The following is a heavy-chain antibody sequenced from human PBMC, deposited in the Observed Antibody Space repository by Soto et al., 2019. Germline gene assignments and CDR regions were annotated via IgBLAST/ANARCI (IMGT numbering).Heavy chain of an antibody. Sequence: QVQLVQSGAEVKRPGSSVKVSCKASGDTFTFYASNWVRQAPGLGLEWMGRVNPIVSMSNYAQKFQGRVTMNADKSTNTAYMELSSLRSDDTAIYYCASSYGSGSRAFDYWGQGALVTVSS. CDR2: VNPIVSMS. D-gene: IGHD3-10*01. J-gene: IGHJ4*02. V-gene: IGHV1-69*02. CDR1: GDTFTFYA. CDR3: ASSYGSGSRAFDY.